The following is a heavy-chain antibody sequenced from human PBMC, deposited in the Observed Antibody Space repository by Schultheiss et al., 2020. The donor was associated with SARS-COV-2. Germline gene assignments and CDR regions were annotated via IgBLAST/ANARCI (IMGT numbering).Heavy chain of an antibody. CDR1: GNTFGTYG. J-gene: IGHJ6*02. Sequence: ASVKVSCKDSGNTFGTYGLSWVRQAPGQGLEWMGWISTYNGNTKSAQKLQGRVSITTDTSTSTAYMELRSLRSDDTAVYYCARGDQYSSSWYYYYGMDVWGQGTTVTVSS. V-gene: IGHV1-18*04. CDR2: ISTYNGNT. CDR3: ARGDQYSSSWYYYYGMDV. D-gene: IGHD6-13*01.